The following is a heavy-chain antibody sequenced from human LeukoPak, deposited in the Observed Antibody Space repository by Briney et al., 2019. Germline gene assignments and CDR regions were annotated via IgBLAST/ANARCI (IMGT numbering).Heavy chain of an antibody. CDR2: INGVGGNT. CDR3: AREGYCSGGSCSDWYFDL. CDR1: RFTFSSYA. J-gene: IGHJ2*01. V-gene: IGHV3-23*01. D-gene: IGHD2-15*01. Sequence: PGGSLRLSCAASRFTFSSYAMSWVRQAPGKGLEGVSTINGVGGNTYYADPVKGRFTISRDNSKNMLYLQMNSLRAEDTAIYYCAREGYCSGGSCSDWYFDLWGRGTLVTVSS.